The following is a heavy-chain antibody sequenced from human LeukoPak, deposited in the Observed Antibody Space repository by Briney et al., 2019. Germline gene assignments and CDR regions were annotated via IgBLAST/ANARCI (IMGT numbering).Heavy chain of an antibody. V-gene: IGHV1-18*04. CDR3: AAGDTLVRGVIIPFAP. CDR2: ISAYNGNT. Sequence: GASVKVSCKASGYTFTSYGISWVRQAPGQGLEWMGWISAYNGNTNYAQKLQGRVTMTTDTSTSTAYMELRSLRSDDTAVYYCAAGDTLVRGVIIPFAPWGQGTLVTVSS. J-gene: IGHJ5*02. D-gene: IGHD3-10*01. CDR1: GYTFTSYG.